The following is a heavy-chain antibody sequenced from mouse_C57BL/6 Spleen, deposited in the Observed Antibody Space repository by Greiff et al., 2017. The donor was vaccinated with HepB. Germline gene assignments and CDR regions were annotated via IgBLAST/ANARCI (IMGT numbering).Heavy chain of an antibody. CDR2: IDPENGDT. CDR3: TTRGLYYAMDY. D-gene: IGHD6-5*01. Sequence: EVQLQQSGAELVRPGASVKLSCTASGFNIKDDYMHWVKQRPEQGLEWIGWIDPENGDTEYASKFQGKATITADTSSNTAYLQLSSLTSEDTAVYYCTTRGLYYAMDYWGQGTSVTVSS. V-gene: IGHV14-4*01. J-gene: IGHJ4*01. CDR1: GFNIKDDY.